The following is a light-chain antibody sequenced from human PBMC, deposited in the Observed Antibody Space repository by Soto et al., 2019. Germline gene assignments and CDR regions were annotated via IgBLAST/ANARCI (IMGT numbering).Light chain of an antibody. CDR3: QHYNDWPPAFT. CDR2: GAS. V-gene: IGKV3-15*01. J-gene: IGKJ3*01. Sequence: EILMTQSPATLSVSPGERATLSCRASQSLSRNLARYQQKPGQAPRLLIYGASTRASGIPARFSGSGSGTEFTLTLSSLQSEDFALSYCQHYNDWPPAFTFGHGTKVDL. CDR1: QSLSRN.